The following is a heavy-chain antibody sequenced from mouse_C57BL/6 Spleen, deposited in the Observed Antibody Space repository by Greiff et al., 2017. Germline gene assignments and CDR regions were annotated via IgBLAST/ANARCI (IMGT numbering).Heavy chain of an antibody. CDR1: GYAFSSYW. CDR3: ARYYYGSSDFDY. J-gene: IGHJ2*01. Sequence: QVHVKQSGAELVKPGASVKISCKASGYAFSSYWMNWVKQRPGKGLEWIGQIYPGDVDTNYNGKFKGKATLTADKSSRTAYMQLSSLTSEDSAVYFCARYYYGSSDFDYWGQGTTLTVSS. CDR2: IYPGDVDT. D-gene: IGHD1-1*01. V-gene: IGHV1-80*01.